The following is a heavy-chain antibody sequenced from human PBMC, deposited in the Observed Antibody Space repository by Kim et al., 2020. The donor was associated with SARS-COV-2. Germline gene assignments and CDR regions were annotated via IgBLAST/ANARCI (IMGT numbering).Heavy chain of an antibody. V-gene: IGHV3-30*04. Sequence: GGSLRLSCAASGFTFSKNAMHWVRQAPGKGLEWVAVISYDGNHKYYADSVKGRFTFSRDNSKSTLYLHMNSLTPEDTAVYYCARGYGSAISAAFDFWGQGTMVTVSS. CDR3: ARGYGSAISAAFDF. J-gene: IGHJ3*01. CDR1: GFTFSKNA. CDR2: ISYDGNHK. D-gene: IGHD3-10*01.